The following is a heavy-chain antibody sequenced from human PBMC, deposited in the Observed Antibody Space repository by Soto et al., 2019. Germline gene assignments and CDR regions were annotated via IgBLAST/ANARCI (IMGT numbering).Heavy chain of an antibody. D-gene: IGHD5-12*01. J-gene: IGHJ6*02. CDR3: AVNGGYARGNYYYYGMDV. Sequence: GASVKVSCKASGGTFSSYAISWVRQAPGQGLEWMGGIIPIFGTANYAQKFQGRVTITADESTSTAYMELSSLRSEDTAVYYCAVNGGYARGNYYYYGMDVWGQGTTVTVSS. V-gene: IGHV1-69*13. CDR1: GGTFSSYA. CDR2: IIPIFGTA.